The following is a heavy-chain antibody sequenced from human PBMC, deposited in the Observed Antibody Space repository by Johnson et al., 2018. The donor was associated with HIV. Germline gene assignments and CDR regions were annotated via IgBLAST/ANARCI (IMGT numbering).Heavy chain of an antibody. V-gene: IGHV3-30-3*02. CDR3: AKQWGVRANGDQENDAFDI. Sequence: VQLVESGGGLVQPGGSLRLSCAASGFTFSSYAMHWVRQAPGKGLEWVAVISYDGSNKYYADSVKGRFTISRDNSKNTLYLQMNSLRAEDTAVYYCAKQWGVRANGDQENDAFDIWGQGTMVTVSS. D-gene: IGHD4-17*01. CDR2: ISYDGSNK. J-gene: IGHJ3*02. CDR1: GFTFSSYA.